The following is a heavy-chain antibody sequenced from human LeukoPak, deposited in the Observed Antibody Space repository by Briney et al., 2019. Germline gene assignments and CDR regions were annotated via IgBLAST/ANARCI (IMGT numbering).Heavy chain of an antibody. Sequence: ASVKVSCKASGYTFTSYAMHWVRHAPGQRLEWIGWINAGNGNTKYSQKFQGRVTITRDTSASTAYMKLSSLKDTAVYYCARVTMVRGVIRAFDIWGQGTMVTVSS. J-gene: IGHJ3*02. CDR3: ARVTMVRGVIRAFDI. V-gene: IGHV1-3*01. CDR2: INAGNGNT. D-gene: IGHD3-10*01. CDR1: GYTFTSYA.